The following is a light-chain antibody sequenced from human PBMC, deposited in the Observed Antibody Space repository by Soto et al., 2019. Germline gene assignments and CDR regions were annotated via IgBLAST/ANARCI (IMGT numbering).Light chain of an antibody. CDR1: KNNLGSYDL. CDR2: EAT. Sequence: QSVLTQPASVSGSPGQSITVSCTGTKNNLGSYDLVSWYQKYPDKAPTLLIYEATKRPSGISDRFSGSKSGFTASLTISGLRAEDEADYYCCSLEGSNALVVFGGGPKLTVL. J-gene: IGLJ2*01. V-gene: IGLV2-23*01. CDR3: CSLEGSNALVV.